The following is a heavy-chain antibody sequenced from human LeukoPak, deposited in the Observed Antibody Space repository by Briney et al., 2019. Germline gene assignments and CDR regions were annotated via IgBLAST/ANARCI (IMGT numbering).Heavy chain of an antibody. CDR2: ISTSGST. J-gene: IGHJ4*02. V-gene: IGHV4-4*07. Sequence: SETLSLTCTVSGDSISSYYWSWIRQPAGKGLEWIGRISTSGSTNYNPSLKSRVTISVDTSKNQFSLNLSSVTAADTAVYYCAREGRGAAAGMDYWGQGTLVTVSS. CDR1: GDSISSYY. D-gene: IGHD6-13*01. CDR3: AREGRGAAAGMDY.